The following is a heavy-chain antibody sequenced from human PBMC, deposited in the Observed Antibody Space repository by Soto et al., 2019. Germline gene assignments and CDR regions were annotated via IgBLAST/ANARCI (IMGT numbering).Heavy chain of an antibody. CDR3: SGGVGDAF. Sequence: ESHLVESGGGLVQTGGSLRLSCAISESTVSRDWMNWVRQAPGEGLEWVAHTNQDGSQKYYVDSVKGRFTISRDNAKKSLYLEMNSLRAGDTAMYYCSGGVGDAFWGQGTLVTVSS. J-gene: IGHJ4*02. CDR1: ESTVSRDW. D-gene: IGHD1-26*01. V-gene: IGHV3-7*01. CDR2: TNQDGSQK.